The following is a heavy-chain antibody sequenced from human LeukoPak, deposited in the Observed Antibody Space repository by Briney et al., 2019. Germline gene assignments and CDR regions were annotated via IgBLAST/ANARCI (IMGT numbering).Heavy chain of an antibody. Sequence: GGSLRLSCAASGFTFSRDSMNWVRQAPGKGLEWVSYINGGGSPIYYAGSVRGRFTISRDNAKNSLYLQMNSLRAEDTAVYYCVRDNPRCCGVIPANIDDYWGQGTLVTVSS. CDR2: INGGGSPI. J-gene: IGHJ4*02. D-gene: IGHD2-21*01. CDR1: GFTFSRDS. V-gene: IGHV3-48*01. CDR3: VRDNPRCCGVIPANIDDY.